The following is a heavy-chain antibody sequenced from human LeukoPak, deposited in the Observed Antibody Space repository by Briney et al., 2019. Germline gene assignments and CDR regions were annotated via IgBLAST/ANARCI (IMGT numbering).Heavy chain of an antibody. V-gene: IGHV4-34*01. J-gene: IGHJ6*03. CDR1: GGSFSGYY. Sequence: SETLSLTCAAYGGSFSGYYWSWIRQPPGKGLEWIGEINHSGSTNYNPSLKSRVTISVDTSKNQFSLKLSSVTAADTAVYYCARLKFFYYYYMDVWGKGTTVTISS. CDR2: INHSGST. CDR3: ARLKFFYYYYMDV.